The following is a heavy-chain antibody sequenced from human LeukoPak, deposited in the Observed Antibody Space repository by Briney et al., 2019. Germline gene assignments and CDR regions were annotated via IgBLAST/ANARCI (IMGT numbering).Heavy chain of an antibody. V-gene: IGHV3-48*03. J-gene: IGHJ4*02. CDR3: ARGAGDYFDY. CDR1: GFTFSSYE. D-gene: IGHD3-16*01. CDR2: ISSSGSTI. Sequence: GGSLRLSCAASGFTFSSYEMNWVRQAPGKGLEWVSYISSSGSTIYYADSVKGRFTISRGNAKNSLYLQMNSLRAEDTAVYYCARGAGDYFDYWGQGTLVTVSS.